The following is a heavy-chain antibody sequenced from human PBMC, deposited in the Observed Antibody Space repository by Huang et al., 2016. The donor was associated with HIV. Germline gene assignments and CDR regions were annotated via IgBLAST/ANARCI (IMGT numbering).Heavy chain of an antibody. D-gene: IGHD3-9*01. CDR1: GVSMKSSHYY. J-gene: IGHJ4*02. V-gene: IGHV4-39*02. Sequence: QLHLQESGPGLVKPSEILSLTCSVSGVSMKSSHYYWGWIRQPPGKRLEWIGYVHSDGATYYNPSLKRRVSLSVDTAKNFFSLNLTSMTAADTGVYYCARRYDILTGTDFWGQGTLVTVAS. CDR3: ARRYDILTGTDF. CDR2: VHSDGAT.